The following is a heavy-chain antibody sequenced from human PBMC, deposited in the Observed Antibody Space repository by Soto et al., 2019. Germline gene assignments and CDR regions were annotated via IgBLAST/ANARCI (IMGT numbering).Heavy chain of an antibody. Sequence: PSETLSLTCAVSGGSISSGGYSWSWIRQPPGKGLEWIGYIYRSGSTYYNPSLKSRVTISVDRSKNQFSLKLSSVTAADTAEYYCARKGRGGYNWFDPWGQGTLVTVSS. D-gene: IGHD2-15*01. V-gene: IGHV4-30-2*01. J-gene: IGHJ5*02. CDR1: GGSISSGGYS. CDR3: ARKGRGGYNWFDP. CDR2: IYRSGST.